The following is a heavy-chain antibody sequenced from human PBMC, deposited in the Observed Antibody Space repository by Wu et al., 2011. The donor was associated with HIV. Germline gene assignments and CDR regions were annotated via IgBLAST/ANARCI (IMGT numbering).Heavy chain of an antibody. D-gene: IGHD2-21*01. V-gene: IGHV1-69*14. Sequence: QVQLVQSGPEVKKPGSSVKVSCKASGGTFSSHGISWVRQAPGQGLEWMGGIIAIFGTAKYAQNFQGRVTITADKSTSTAYMELRSLRSEDTAVYYCARDFGGDEEYWGQGTLGHRLL. CDR3: ARDFGGDEEY. J-gene: IGHJ4*02. CDR2: IIAIFGTA. CDR1: GGTFSSHG.